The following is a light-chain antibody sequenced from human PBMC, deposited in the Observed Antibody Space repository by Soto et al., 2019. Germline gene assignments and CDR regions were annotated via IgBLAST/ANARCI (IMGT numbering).Light chain of an antibody. J-gene: IGKJ2*01. Sequence: DIQMTQSPSTLSASVGDRVTITCRASQSITTWLAWYQQKPGKAPKLLIYKATILQSGVPSRFGGSGSGTEFSLTISSLQPEDFAIEYCQQYNDYQYAFGQGTKLEIK. CDR3: QQYNDYQYA. CDR1: QSITTW. CDR2: KAT. V-gene: IGKV1-5*03.